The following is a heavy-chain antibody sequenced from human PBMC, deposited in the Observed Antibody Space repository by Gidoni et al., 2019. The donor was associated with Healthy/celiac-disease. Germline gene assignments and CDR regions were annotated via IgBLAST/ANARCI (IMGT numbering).Heavy chain of an antibody. J-gene: IGHJ4*02. CDR2: IYYSGST. D-gene: IGHD5-12*01. CDR3: ARSGPDSGYDYYFDY. CDR1: GRSISSYY. V-gene: IGHV4-59*08. Sequence: QVQLHESGPGLVKPSETLSLTCTVSGRSISSYYWRWIRQPPGKGLEWIGYIYYSGSTNYNPSLKSRVTISVDTSKNQFSLKLSSVTAADTAVYDCARSGPDSGYDYYFDYWGQGTLVTVSS.